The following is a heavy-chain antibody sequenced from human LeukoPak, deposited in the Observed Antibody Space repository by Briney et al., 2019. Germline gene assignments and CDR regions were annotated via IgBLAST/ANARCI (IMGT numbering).Heavy chain of an antibody. D-gene: IGHD2-21*01. Sequence: PGGSLRLSCVGSGFTFRSHAMSWVRQAPEKGLEFVSGIYENGGTTYYADSVKGRFSISRDNSKNTLYLQMDSLRGEDTAVYYCAKDFRIGYSAHFDDRGQGALVTVSS. CDR1: GFTFRSHA. J-gene: IGHJ4*02. V-gene: IGHV3-23*01. CDR2: IYENGGTT. CDR3: AKDFRIGYSAHFDD.